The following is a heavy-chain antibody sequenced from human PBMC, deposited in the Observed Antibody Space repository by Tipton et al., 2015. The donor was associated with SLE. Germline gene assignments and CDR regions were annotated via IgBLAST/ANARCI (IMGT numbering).Heavy chain of an antibody. Sequence: TLSLTCAVYGGSFSGYYRSWIRQPPGKGLEWIGEINHSGSTNYNPSLKSRVTISVDTSKNQFSLKLSSVTAADTAVYYCARDRTGYSGSYSYWGQGTLVTVSS. CDR3: ARDRTGYSGSYSY. CDR2: INHSGST. V-gene: IGHV4-34*01. J-gene: IGHJ4*02. D-gene: IGHD1-26*01. CDR1: GGSFSGYY.